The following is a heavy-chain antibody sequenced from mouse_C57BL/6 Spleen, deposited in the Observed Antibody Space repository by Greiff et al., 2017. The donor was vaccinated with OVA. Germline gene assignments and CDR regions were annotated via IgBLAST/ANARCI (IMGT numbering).Heavy chain of an antibody. D-gene: IGHD2-4*01. Sequence: EVQGVESGEGLVKPGGSLKLSCAASGFTFSSYAMSWVRQTPEKRLEWVAYISSGGDYIYYADTVKGRFTISRDNARNTLYLQMSSLKSEDTAMYYCTRGADYDEENYFDYGGQGTTLTVSS. CDR2: ISSGGDYI. CDR1: GFTFSSYA. CDR3: TRGADYDEENYFDY. J-gene: IGHJ2*01. V-gene: IGHV5-9-1*02.